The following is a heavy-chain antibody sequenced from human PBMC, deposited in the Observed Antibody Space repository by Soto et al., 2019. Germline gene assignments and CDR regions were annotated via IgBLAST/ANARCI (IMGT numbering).Heavy chain of an antibody. V-gene: IGHV3-53*01. CDR3: ARGRGYSYGYVSYFDY. J-gene: IGHJ4*02. CDR2: IYSGGST. Sequence: GGSLRLSCAASGFTVSSNYMSWVRQAPGKGLEWVSVIYSGGSTYYADSVKGRFTISRDNSKNTLYLQMNSLRAEDTAVYYCARGRGYSYGYVSYFDYWGQGTLVTVSS. D-gene: IGHD5-18*01. CDR1: GFTVSSNY.